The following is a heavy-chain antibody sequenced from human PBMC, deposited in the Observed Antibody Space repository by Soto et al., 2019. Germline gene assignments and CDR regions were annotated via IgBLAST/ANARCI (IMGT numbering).Heavy chain of an antibody. CDR2: IYPGDSDT. V-gene: IGHV5-51*01. D-gene: IGHD2-15*01. Sequence: PGESLKISCKGSGYSFTSYWIGWVRQMPGKGLEWMGIIYPGDSDTRYSPSFQGQVTMTTDTSTSTAYMELRSLRSDDTAVYYCASQDITPRAFDIWGQGTMVTVSS. J-gene: IGHJ3*02. CDR3: ASQDITPRAFDI. CDR1: GYSFTSYW.